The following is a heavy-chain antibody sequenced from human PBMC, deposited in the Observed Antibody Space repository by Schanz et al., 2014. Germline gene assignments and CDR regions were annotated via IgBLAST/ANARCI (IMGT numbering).Heavy chain of an antibody. D-gene: IGHD1-1*01. CDR1: RGSIGSTNW. CDR3: ARLEYTSGWQGFDY. Sequence: QVQLQESGPGLVRPSETLSLTCTISRGSIGSTNWWSWLRQSPRKGLEWISDIYETGRTNYNPSLRGRATVSVDKPTTHLSLRLTAVTAADTAVYYCARLEYTSGWQGFDYWGQGILVTVSP. CDR2: IYETGRT. J-gene: IGHJ4*02. V-gene: IGHV4-4*02.